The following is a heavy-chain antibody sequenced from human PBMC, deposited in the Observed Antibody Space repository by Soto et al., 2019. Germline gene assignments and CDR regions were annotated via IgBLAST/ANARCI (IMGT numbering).Heavy chain of an antibody. D-gene: IGHD3-22*01. Sequence: GGSLRLSCAASVFTFDDYTMHWVRQAPGKGLEWVSLISWDGGSTDYVDSVKGRFTISRDNSKNSLYLQMNSLRSEDTALYYCAKDGAYYHDSSGYYHFDYWGQGTLVTVSS. CDR3: AKDGAYYHDSSGYYHFDY. V-gene: IGHV3-43*01. CDR1: VFTFDDYT. CDR2: ISWDGGST. J-gene: IGHJ4*02.